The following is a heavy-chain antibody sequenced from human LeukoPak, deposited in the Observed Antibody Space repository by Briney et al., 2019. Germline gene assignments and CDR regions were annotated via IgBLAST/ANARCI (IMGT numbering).Heavy chain of an antibody. Sequence: AASVKVSCKAPGYTFTSYGISWVRQAPGQGLEWMGWISAYNGNTNYAQKLQGRVTMTTGTSTSTAYMELRSLRSDDTAVYYCARDYPEYSYGYPVIDYWGQGTLVTVSS. CDR1: GYTFTSYG. CDR2: ISAYNGNT. D-gene: IGHD5-18*01. V-gene: IGHV1-18*01. J-gene: IGHJ4*02. CDR3: ARDYPEYSYGYPVIDY.